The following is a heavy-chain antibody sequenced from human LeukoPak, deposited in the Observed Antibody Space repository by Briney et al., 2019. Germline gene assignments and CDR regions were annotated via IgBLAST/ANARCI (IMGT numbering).Heavy chain of an antibody. J-gene: IGHJ4*02. CDR1: GDSVSSNSAA. D-gene: IGHD3-16*02. CDR3: ARSYVWRSYRYTVHFDY. Sequence: SQTLSLTCAISGDSVSSNSAAWNWIRQSPSRGLEWLGRTYYRSKWYNDYAVSVKSRITINPDTSKNQFSLQLNSVTPEDTAVYYCARSYVWRSYRYTVHFDYWGQGTLVTVSS. CDR2: TYYRSKWYN. V-gene: IGHV6-1*01.